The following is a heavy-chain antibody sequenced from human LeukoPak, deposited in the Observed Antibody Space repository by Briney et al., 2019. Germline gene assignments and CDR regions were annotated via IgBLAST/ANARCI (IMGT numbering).Heavy chain of an antibody. D-gene: IGHD3-3*01. CDR1: GGSISSYC. J-gene: IGHJ4*02. Sequence: SETLSLTCTVSGGSISSYCWSWIRQPPGKGLEWIGYIYYSGSTNYNPSLKSRVTISVDTSKNQFSLKLSSVTAADTAVYYCAGSITIFGVVIGPTFDYWGQGTLVTVSS. V-gene: IGHV4-59*01. CDR3: AGSITIFGVVIGPTFDY. CDR2: IYYSGST.